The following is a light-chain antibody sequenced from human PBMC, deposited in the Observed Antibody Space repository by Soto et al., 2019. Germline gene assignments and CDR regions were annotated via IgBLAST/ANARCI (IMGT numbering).Light chain of an antibody. CDR1: SSNIGSNT. Sequence: QSVLTQPPSASGTPGQRVTISCSGSSSNIGSNTVNWYQQLPGTAPKLLIYSSNQRPSGVPGRFSGSKSGTSASLAISGLQSDDEADYYCAAWDDSLNGSVFGTGTKVTVL. J-gene: IGLJ1*01. CDR2: SSN. CDR3: AAWDDSLNGSV. V-gene: IGLV1-44*01.